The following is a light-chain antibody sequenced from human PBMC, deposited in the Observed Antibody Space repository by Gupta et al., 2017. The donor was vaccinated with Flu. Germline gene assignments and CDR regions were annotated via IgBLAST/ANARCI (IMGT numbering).Light chain of an antibody. V-gene: IGLV2-14*01. J-gene: IGLJ1*01. CDR2: DVT. Sequence: SALTQPASVSGSPGQSITISCTGTSSDVGGSNYVSWYQQHPDKAPKLIIYDVTVRPSGVSSRFSGSKSGNTASLTISGLQAEDETDYYCSSYTSSSTFYVFGTGTKVTVL. CDR3: SSYTSSSTFYV. CDR1: SSDVGGSNY.